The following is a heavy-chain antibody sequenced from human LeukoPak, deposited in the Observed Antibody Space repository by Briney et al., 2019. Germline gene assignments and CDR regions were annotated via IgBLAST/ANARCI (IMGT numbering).Heavy chain of an antibody. CDR3: ARDRDSSGWYEGFDY. J-gene: IGHJ4*02. Sequence: PGGSLRLSCAASGFTFSSSAMPWVRQAPDKGLEWVAVISYDGSNKYYADSVKGRFTISRDNSKNTLYLQMNSLRADDTAVYYCARDRDSSGWYEGFDYWGQGTQVTVSS. D-gene: IGHD6-19*01. V-gene: IGHV3-30-3*01. CDR2: ISYDGSNK. CDR1: GFTFSSSA.